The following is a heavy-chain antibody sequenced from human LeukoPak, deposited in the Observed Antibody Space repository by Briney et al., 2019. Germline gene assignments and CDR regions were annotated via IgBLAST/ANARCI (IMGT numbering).Heavy chain of an antibody. Sequence: TTSETLSLTCTVSGGSISSYYWSWIRQPPGKGLEWIGYIYYSGSTNYNPSLKSRVTISVDTSKNQFSLKLSSVTAADTAVYYCAKSFGDYLDYWGQGTLVTVSS. CDR1: GGSISSYY. CDR3: AKSFGDYLDY. CDR2: IYYSGST. D-gene: IGHD1-26*01. J-gene: IGHJ4*02. V-gene: IGHV4-59*08.